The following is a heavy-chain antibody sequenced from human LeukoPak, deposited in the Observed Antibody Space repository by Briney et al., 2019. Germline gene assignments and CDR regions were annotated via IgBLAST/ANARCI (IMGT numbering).Heavy chain of an antibody. CDR3: ARVKIVPDYYYYYMDV. V-gene: IGHV1-69*13. CDR2: IIPIFGTA. Sequence: SVKVSCKASGGTFSSYAISWVRQAPGQGLEWMGGIIPIFGTANYAQKFQSRVTITADESTSTAYMELSSLRSEDTAVYYCARVKIVPDYYYYYMDVWGKGTTVTISS. J-gene: IGHJ6*03. D-gene: IGHD3-22*01. CDR1: GGTFSSYA.